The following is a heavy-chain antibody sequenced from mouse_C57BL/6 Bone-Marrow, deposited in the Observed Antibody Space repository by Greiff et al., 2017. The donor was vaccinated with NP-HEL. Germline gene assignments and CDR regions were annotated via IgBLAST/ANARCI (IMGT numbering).Heavy chain of an antibody. CDR2: IWTGGGT. CDR1: GFSLTSYA. CDR3: AKNYYGSGVWYFDV. Sequence: ESGPGLVAPSQSLSITCTVSGFSLTSYAISWVRQPPGKGLEWLGVIWTGGGTNYNSALKSRLSISKDNSKSQVFLKMNSLQTDDTARYYCAKNYYGSGVWYFDVWGTGTTVTVSS. D-gene: IGHD1-1*01. J-gene: IGHJ1*03. V-gene: IGHV2-9-1*01.